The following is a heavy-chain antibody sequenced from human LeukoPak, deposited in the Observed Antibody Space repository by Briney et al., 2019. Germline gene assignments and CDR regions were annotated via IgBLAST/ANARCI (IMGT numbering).Heavy chain of an antibody. CDR1: NGSISSSSYY. V-gene: IGHV4-39*01. Sequence: SETLSLTCTVSNGSISSSSYYWGWIRQPPGKGLEWIGSVYYRGATYYNPSLKSRVTISVDTSKNQFSLKLSSVTAADTAVYYCARLGAGPTYYDFWSGYSSFYFDYWGQGTLVTVSS. D-gene: IGHD3-3*01. CDR2: VYYRGAT. J-gene: IGHJ4*02. CDR3: ARLGAGPTYYDFWSGYSSFYFDY.